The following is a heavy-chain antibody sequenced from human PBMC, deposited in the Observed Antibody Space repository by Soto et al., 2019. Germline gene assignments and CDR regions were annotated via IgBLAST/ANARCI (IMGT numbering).Heavy chain of an antibody. CDR1: GGSFSGYY. J-gene: IGHJ5*02. V-gene: IGHV4-34*01. D-gene: IGHD2-8*01. CDR2: INHSGST. CDR3: ARRGPFIVLMVYAHNWFDP. Sequence: PSETLSLTCAVYGGSFSGYYWSWIRQPPGKGLEWIGEINHSGSTNYNPSLKSRVTISVDTSKNQFSLKLSSVTAADTAVYYCARRGPFIVLMVYAHNWFDPWGQGTLVTVSS.